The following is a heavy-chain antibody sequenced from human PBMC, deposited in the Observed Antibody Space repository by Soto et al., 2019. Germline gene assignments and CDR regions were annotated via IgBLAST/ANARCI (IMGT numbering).Heavy chain of an antibody. CDR1: GGSVSSGSYY. J-gene: IGHJ4*02. CDR2: IYYSGST. V-gene: IGHV4-61*01. CDR3: AGGKLRLGELSLFDY. D-gene: IGHD3-16*02. Sequence: PLETLSLTCTVSGGSVSSGSYYWSWIRQPPGKGLEWIGYIYYSGSTNYNPSLKSRVTISVDTSKNQFSLKLSSVTAADTAVYYCAGGKLRLGELSLFDYWGQGTLVTVSS.